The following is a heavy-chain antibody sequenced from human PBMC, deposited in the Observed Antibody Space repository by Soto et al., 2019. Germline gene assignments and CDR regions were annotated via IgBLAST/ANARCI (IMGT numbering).Heavy chain of an antibody. V-gene: IGHV4-34*09. Sequence: PSETLSLTCAVYGRSFSGYYWRWIRQPPGKGLEWIGEINHSGSTNYNPSLKSRVTISVDTSKNQFSLKLSSVTAADTAVYYCARKDYGDCFRPDWYFDLWGRGTLVTVSS. CDR1: GRSFSGYY. CDR3: ARKDYGDCFRPDWYFDL. J-gene: IGHJ2*01. D-gene: IGHD4-17*01. CDR2: INHSGST.